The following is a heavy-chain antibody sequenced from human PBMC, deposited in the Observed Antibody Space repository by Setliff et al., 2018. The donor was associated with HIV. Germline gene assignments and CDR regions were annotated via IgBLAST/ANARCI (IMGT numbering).Heavy chain of an antibody. CDR1: GDSINNYY. J-gene: IGHJ4*02. Sequence: SETLSLTCTVSGDSINNYYWNWIRQPAGKGLEWIGRIHSSGSANYSPSLESRVTMSIDTSKSQFSLRLTSVTAADTAVYYCARELEYSRGWFLVDYWGQGALVTVSS. CDR2: IHSSGSA. CDR3: ARELEYSRGWFLVDY. V-gene: IGHV4-4*07. D-gene: IGHD6-19*01.